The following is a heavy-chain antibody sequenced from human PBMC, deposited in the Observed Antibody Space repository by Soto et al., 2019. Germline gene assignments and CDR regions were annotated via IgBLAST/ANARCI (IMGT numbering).Heavy chain of an antibody. D-gene: IGHD2-2*02. Sequence: QVRLQESGPGLVKPSGTLSLTCDISGDSISSINWWIWVRQPPGKGLQWIGEVYHTGTTNYNPSLKSRVTISVDKSQNHFSLNVTSVTAADTAVCYCARYSGFFAISLLDTWVQGALVTVSS. CDR3: ARYSGFFAISLLDT. V-gene: IGHV4-4*02. CDR1: GDSISSINW. J-gene: IGHJ5*01. CDR2: VYHTGTT.